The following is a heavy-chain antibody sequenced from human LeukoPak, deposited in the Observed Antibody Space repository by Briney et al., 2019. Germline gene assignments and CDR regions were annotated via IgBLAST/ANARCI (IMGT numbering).Heavy chain of an antibody. CDR3: ARIIAAAGRRGGYYYYYYMDV. Sequence: ASVKVSCKASGYTFTSYGISWVRQAPGQGLEWMGWISAYNGNTNYAQKLQGRVTMTTDTSTSTAYMELRSLRSDDTAVYYCARIIAAAGRRGGYYYYYYMDVWGKGTTVTISS. CDR1: GYTFTSYG. V-gene: IGHV1-18*01. CDR2: ISAYNGNT. J-gene: IGHJ6*03. D-gene: IGHD6-13*01.